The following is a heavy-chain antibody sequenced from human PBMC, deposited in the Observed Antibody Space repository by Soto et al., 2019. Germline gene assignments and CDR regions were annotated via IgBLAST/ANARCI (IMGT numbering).Heavy chain of an antibody. Sequence: SETLSLTCAVSSGSISSSNWWSWVRQPPGKGLEWIGEIYHSGSTNYNPSLKSRVTISVDKSKNQFSLKLSSVTAADTAVYYCARGGFGFHRNYYYYMDVWGKGTTVTVSS. D-gene: IGHD2-21*01. V-gene: IGHV4-4*02. CDR1: SGSISSSNW. CDR2: IYHSGST. J-gene: IGHJ6*03. CDR3: ARGGFGFHRNYYYYMDV.